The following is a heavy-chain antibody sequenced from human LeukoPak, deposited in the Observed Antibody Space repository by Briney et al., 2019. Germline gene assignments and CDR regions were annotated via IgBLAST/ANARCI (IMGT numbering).Heavy chain of an antibody. D-gene: IGHD1-26*01. J-gene: IGHJ4*02. CDR1: GFTFDDYA. CDR2: ISWNSGSI. CDR3: AKDHQWELRYLFDY. V-gene: IGHV3-9*01. Sequence: GRSLRLSCAASGFTFDDYAMHWVRQAPGKGLEWVSGISWNSGSIGYADSVKGRFTISRDNAKNSLYLQMNSLRAEDTALYYCAKDHQWELRYLFDYWGQGTLVTVSS.